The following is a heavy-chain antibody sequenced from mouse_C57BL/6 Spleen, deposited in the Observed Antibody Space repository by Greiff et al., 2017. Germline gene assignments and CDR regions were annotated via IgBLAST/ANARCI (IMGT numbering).Heavy chain of an antibody. CDR3: ARPVYYGSSSYAMDY. CDR2: ISSGSSTI. CDR1: GFTFSDYG. Sequence: EVKLVESGGGLVKPGGSLKLSCAASGFTFSDYGMHWVRQAPEKGLEWVAYISSGSSTIYYADTVKGRFTISRDNAKNTLFLQMTSLRSEDTAMYYCARPVYYGSSSYAMDYWGQGTSVTVSS. J-gene: IGHJ4*01. D-gene: IGHD1-1*01. V-gene: IGHV5-17*01.